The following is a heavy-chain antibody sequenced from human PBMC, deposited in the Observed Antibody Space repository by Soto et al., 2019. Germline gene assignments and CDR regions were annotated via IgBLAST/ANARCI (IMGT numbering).Heavy chain of an antibody. J-gene: IGHJ6*02. V-gene: IGHV1-18*04. Sequence: GASVKVSCKASGYTFTSYGISWVRQAPVQGLEWMGWISAYNGNTNYAQKLQGRVTMTTDTSRSTAYMELRSLRSDDTAVYYCARDGDSVYVFFRDYYYGMEVWGQGTTVTVSS. D-gene: IGHD5-12*01. CDR3: ARDGDSVYVFFRDYYYGMEV. CDR2: ISAYNGNT. CDR1: GYTFTSYG.